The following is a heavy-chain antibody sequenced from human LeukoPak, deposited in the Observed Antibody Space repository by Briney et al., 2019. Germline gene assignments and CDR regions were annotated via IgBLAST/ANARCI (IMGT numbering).Heavy chain of an antibody. CDR1: GGSFSGYY. V-gene: IGHV4-34*01. Sequence: SETLSLTCAVYGGSFSGYYWSWIRQPPGKGLEWIGEINHSGSTNHNPSLKSRVTISVDTSKNQFSLKLTSVTAADTAVYYCARKFRGYYDSTRRYYFDYWGQGTLVTVSS. D-gene: IGHD3-22*01. CDR3: ARKFRGYYDSTRRYYFDY. J-gene: IGHJ4*02. CDR2: INHSGST.